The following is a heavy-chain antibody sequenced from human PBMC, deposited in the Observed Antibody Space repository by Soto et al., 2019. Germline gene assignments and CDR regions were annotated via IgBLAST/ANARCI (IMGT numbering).Heavy chain of an antibody. J-gene: IGHJ6*02. CDR3: TTDREQLLWFGELLHTPTTGYYYGMDV. D-gene: IGHD3-10*01. V-gene: IGHV3-15*07. CDR1: GFTFSNAW. Sequence: GGSLRLSCAASGFTFSNAWMNWVRQAPGKGLEWVGRIKSKTDGGTTDYAAPVKGRFTISRDDSKNKLYLQMNSLKTEDTAVYYCTTDREQLLWFGELLHTPTTGYYYGMDVWGQGTTVTVSS. CDR2: IKSKTDGGTT.